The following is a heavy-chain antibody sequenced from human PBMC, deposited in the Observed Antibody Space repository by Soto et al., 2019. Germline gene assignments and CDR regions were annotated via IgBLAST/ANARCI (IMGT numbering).Heavy chain of an antibody. J-gene: IGHJ4*02. CDR2: ISGSGENT. D-gene: IGHD3-3*01. CDR1: GFSFSIYA. Sequence: GGSLRLSCAASGFSFSIYAMSWVRQAPGKGLEWVCGISGSGENTYYADSVKGRFTISRDNSKNTLYLQMNNLRVEDKAVYYCADGGEWSFNFEYWGQGTLVTV. CDR3: ADGGEWSFNFEY. V-gene: IGHV3-23*01.